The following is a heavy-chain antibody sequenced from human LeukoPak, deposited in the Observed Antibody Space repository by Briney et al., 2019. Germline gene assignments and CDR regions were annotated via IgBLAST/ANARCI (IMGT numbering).Heavy chain of an antibody. CDR1: GGSFSGYY. Sequence: SETLSLTCAVYGGSFSGYYWSWIRQPPGKGLEWIGEINHSGSTNYNPSLKSRVTISVDTSKNQFSLKLSSVTAADTAVYYCARGLALSITMVRGATRRFDPWGQGTLVTVSS. D-gene: IGHD3-10*01. V-gene: IGHV4-34*01. CDR2: INHSGST. CDR3: ARGLALSITMVRGATRRFDP. J-gene: IGHJ5*02.